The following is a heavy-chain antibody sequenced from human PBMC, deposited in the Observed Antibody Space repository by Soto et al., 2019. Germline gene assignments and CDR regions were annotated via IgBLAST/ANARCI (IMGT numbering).Heavy chain of an antibody. J-gene: IGHJ4*02. Sequence: SETLSLTCSVSCSSFSNFYWSWIRQSAGKGLEWIGRIYTSGATSYNPSLKSRVTMSVDTSETQMSLNLRSVTAADTAVYYCARGGIQLSYAFDYWGQGILVTVSS. CDR1: CSSFSNFY. V-gene: IGHV4-4*07. D-gene: IGHD5-18*01. CDR3: ARGGIQLSYAFDY. CDR2: IYTSGAT.